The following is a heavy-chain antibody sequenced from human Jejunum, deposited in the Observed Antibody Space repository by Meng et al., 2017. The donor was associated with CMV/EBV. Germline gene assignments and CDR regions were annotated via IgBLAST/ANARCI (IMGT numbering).Heavy chain of an antibody. CDR3: AKQADPSAYFFDF. V-gene: IGHV3-30*02. CDR2: MRYGLATK. D-gene: IGHD6-25*01. CDR1: GVSFRGFG. J-gene: IGHJ4*02. Sequence: GVSFRGFGMHWVRQAPGKGLEWVAYMRYGLATKYYVDSVKGRFTISRDNSRNSVSLQMNGLRDDDTAIYYCAKQADPSAYFFDFWGEGTMVTVSS.